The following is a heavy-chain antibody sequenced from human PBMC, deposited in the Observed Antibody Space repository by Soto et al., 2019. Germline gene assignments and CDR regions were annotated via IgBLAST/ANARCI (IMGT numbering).Heavy chain of an antibody. CDR3: PRDESGTCLRSGCYYFGN. V-gene: IGHV1-18*04. D-gene: IGHD2-21*01. J-gene: IGHJ4*02. CDR1: GYTLSRYG. CDR2: TSANNDHT. Sequence: VPVKVACKAAGYTLSRYGSSWVLQAPGQGHEWMAWTSANNDHTNYEEKLQVRGTLTTDMSTGTAYLELRSLGSDDTAVYYCPRDESGTCLRSGCYYFGNRGQRPPGTVSS.